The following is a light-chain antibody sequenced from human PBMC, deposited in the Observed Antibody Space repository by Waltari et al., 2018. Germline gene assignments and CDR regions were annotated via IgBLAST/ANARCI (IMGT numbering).Light chain of an antibody. J-gene: IGKJ5*01. Sequence: IALTQSPATLSLSPGERATLPCRANKSVSVYLAWYQHKPGQAPRLLIYDTSNRATGIPARFSGSGSETDFTLTISRLEPEDLGVYYCQQRGNWPITFGQGTRLEI. V-gene: IGKV3-11*01. CDR2: DTS. CDR3: QQRGNWPIT. CDR1: KSVSVY.